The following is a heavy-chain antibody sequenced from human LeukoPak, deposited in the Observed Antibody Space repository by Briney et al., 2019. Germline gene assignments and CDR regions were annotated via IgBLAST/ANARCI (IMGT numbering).Heavy chain of an antibody. V-gene: IGHV3-7*01. D-gene: IGHD5-18*01. J-gene: IGHJ4*02. CDR2: IKQDGSEK. CDR1: GFTFSSYW. CDR3: ASPQGWNSYGYYY. Sequence: GGSLRLSCAASGFTFSSYWMSWVRQAPGKGLEWVANIKQDGSEKYYVDSVKGRFTISRDNAKNSLYLQMNSLRAEDTAVYYCASPQGWNSYGYYYWGQGILVTVSS.